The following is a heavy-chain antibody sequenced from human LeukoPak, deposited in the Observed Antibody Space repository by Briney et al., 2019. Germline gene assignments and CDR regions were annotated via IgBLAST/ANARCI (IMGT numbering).Heavy chain of an antibody. CDR1: GFTFSDYW. D-gene: IGHD3-22*01. V-gene: IGHV3-7*04. CDR3: ARDEHQYFHASSGRFDY. Sequence: GGSLRLSCAASGFTFSDYWMGWVRQAPGRRLEWVANIKQDGSEKYYVDSVKGRLTISRDNAKNPVYLQMNSLRAEDTAVYYCARDEHQYFHASSGRFDYWGQGTLVTVSS. J-gene: IGHJ4*02. CDR2: IKQDGSEK.